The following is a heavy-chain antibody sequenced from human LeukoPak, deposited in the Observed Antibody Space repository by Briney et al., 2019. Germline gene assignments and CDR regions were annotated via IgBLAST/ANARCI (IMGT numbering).Heavy chain of an antibody. CDR1: GGSISSSSYY. CDR3: ARGIAVAGISYYFDY. Sequence: SSETLSLTCTVSGGSISSSSYYWGWIRQPPGKGLEWIGSIYYSGSTNYNPSLKSRVTISVDTSKNQFSLKLSSVTAADTAVYYCARGIAVAGISYYFDYWGQGTLVTVSS. V-gene: IGHV4-39*07. J-gene: IGHJ4*02. D-gene: IGHD6-19*01. CDR2: IYYSGST.